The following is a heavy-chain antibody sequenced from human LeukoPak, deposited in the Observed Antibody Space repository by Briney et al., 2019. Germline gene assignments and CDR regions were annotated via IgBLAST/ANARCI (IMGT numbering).Heavy chain of an antibody. CDR1: GSYITNFY. CDR3: ARDRYFDWLGAFDI. Sequence: PSETLSLTCTVSGSYITNFYWGWVRQPAGKGLEWIGRIYATGSINYNPSLKSRLTMSIDTSKNQFSLRLTPVTAADTAVYYCARDRYFDWLGAFDIWGPGTTVTVSS. J-gene: IGHJ3*02. V-gene: IGHV4-4*07. CDR2: IYATGSI. D-gene: IGHD3-9*01.